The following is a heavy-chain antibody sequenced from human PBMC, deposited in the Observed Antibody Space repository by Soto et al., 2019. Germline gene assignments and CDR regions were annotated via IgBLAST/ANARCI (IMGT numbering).Heavy chain of an antibody. V-gene: IGHV4-4*07. J-gene: IGHJ5*02. CDR1: GGSISSYY. Sequence: NPSETLSLTCTVSGGSISSYYWSWIRQPAGKGLEWIGRIYTSGSTNYNPSLKSRVTMSVDTSKNQFSLKLSSVTAADTAVYYCARDPFPYYDILTGSPPNWFDPWGQGTLVTVSS. CDR3: ARDPFPYYDILTGSPPNWFDP. CDR2: IYTSGST. D-gene: IGHD3-9*01.